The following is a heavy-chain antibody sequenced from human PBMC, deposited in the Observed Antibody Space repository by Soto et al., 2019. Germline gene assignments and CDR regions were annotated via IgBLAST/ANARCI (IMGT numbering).Heavy chain of an antibody. Sequence: SGPTLVNPTETLTLTCTASGFSLGNGRMGVSWIRQPPGKPLEWLAHFFSDAERSYSASMQSRLTMSMDTSGSQVVLIMTNMDPVDTATYYCARMGGDSNYYAMDVWVQGTTVTVPS. J-gene: IGHJ6*02. V-gene: IGHV2-26*01. CDR2: FFSDAER. D-gene: IGHD4-17*01. CDR3: ARMGGDSNYYAMDV. CDR1: GFSLGNGRMG.